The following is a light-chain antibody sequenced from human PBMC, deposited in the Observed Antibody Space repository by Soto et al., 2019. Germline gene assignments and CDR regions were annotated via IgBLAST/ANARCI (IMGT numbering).Light chain of an antibody. CDR2: GAS. J-gene: IGKJ1*01. CDR1: QSVSNSY. Sequence: EIVLTQSPGTLSLSPGERATLSCRASQSVSNSYLAWYQQTPGQAPRLLMYGASTRATGIPDRFSGSGSGTVFTLTISRLEAEDFAVYYCQQYGSSPRTFGQGTKVEIK. CDR3: QQYGSSPRT. V-gene: IGKV3-20*01.